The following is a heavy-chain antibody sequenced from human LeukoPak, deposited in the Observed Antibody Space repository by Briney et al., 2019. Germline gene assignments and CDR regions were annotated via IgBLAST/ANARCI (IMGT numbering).Heavy chain of an antibody. CDR2: GSESGGT. V-gene: IGHV4-34*01. Sequence: SETLSLTCAVYGGSLNGHYWSWIRQPPGKGLEWIGEGSESGGTKFNPSLKSRVTISADTYKNQFSLKLNSVTAADTAVYYCARDQLTMVRGVIGYWGQGTLVTVSS. CDR3: ARDQLTMVRGVIGY. CDR1: GGSLNGHY. J-gene: IGHJ4*02. D-gene: IGHD3-10*01.